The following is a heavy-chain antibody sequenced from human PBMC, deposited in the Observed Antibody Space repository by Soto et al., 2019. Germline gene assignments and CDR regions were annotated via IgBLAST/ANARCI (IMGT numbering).Heavy chain of an antibody. CDR2: IYYSGST. J-gene: IGHJ6*03. D-gene: IGHD6-6*01. V-gene: IGHV4-59*08. Sequence: SETLSLTCTVSGGSISSYYWSWIRQPPGKGLEWIGYIYYSGSTNYNPSLKSRVTISVDTSKNQFSLKLTSVTAADTAVYYCARQGSSIGYYYHYYMDVWGKGTTVTVSS. CDR1: GGSISSYY. CDR3: ARQGSSIGYYYHYYMDV.